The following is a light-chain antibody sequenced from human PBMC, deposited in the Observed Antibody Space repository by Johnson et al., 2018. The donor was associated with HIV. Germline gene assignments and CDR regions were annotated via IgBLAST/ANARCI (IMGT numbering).Light chain of an antibody. J-gene: IGLJ1*01. CDR3: GTWDSSLSAHYV. CDR1: SSNIGNNY. Sequence: QSVLTQPPSVSAAPGQKVTISCSGSSSNIGNNYVSWYQQLPGTAPKLLIYENKKRPSGIPDRFSASKSGTSATLGITGLQTGDEADYYCGTWDSSLSAHYVFGTGTKVTVL. V-gene: IGLV1-51*01. CDR2: ENK.